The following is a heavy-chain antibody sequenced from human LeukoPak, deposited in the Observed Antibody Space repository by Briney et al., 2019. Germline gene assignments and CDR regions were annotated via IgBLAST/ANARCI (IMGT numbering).Heavy chain of an antibody. D-gene: IGHD3-10*01. V-gene: IGHV1-8*01. CDR2: MNPNSGNT. CDR3: ARSLDRETYYYYHGMDV. J-gene: IGHJ6*02. CDR1: GYTFTSYD. Sequence: ASVKVSCKASGYTFTSYDINWVRQATGQGLEWMGWMNPNSGNTGYAQKFQGRVTMTRNTSISTAYMELSSLRSEDTAVHYCARSLDRETYYYYHGMDVWGQGTTVTVSS.